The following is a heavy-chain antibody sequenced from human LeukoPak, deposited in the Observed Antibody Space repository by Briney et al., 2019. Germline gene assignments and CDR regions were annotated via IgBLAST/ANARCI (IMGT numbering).Heavy chain of an antibody. J-gene: IGHJ4*02. V-gene: IGHV3-21*06. Sequence: KTGGSLRLSCTASGLTFSTSGFNWVRQAPGKGLEWVASIGPTGSDRYHADSIKGRFTISSDNANNFLYLQMNSLRAEDTAVYYCATETNGRHYDYWGQGTLLTVSS. CDR1: GLTFSTSG. CDR2: IGPTGSDR. CDR3: ATETNGRHYDY. D-gene: IGHD1-14*01.